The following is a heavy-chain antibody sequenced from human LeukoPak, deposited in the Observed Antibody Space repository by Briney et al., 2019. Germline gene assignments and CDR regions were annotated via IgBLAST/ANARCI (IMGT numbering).Heavy chain of an antibody. D-gene: IGHD4-17*01. CDR1: GFTFSSYS. J-gene: IGHJ4*02. CDR2: ISSSSSYI. CDR3: AKQWYGDYYFDY. Sequence: GGSLRLSCAASGFTFSSYSMNWVRQAPGKGLEWVSSISSSSSYIYYADSVKGRFTISRDNAKKSLYLQMNSLRAEDTALYYCAKQWYGDYYFDYWGQGTLVTVSS. V-gene: IGHV3-21*04.